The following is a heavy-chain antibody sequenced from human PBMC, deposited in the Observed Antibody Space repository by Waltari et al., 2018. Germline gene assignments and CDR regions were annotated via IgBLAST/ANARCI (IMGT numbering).Heavy chain of an antibody. CDR2: IYYNGDT. Sequence: QVQLQESGPGLVKPSETLSLTCTVSGGSISNHYWPWVRQPPGKGLEWIGYIYYNGDTKYNPSLKSRITISVDTSKNQFSLRLSSVTAADTAMYYCTRHVPVAGNFDTWGQGTLVTVCS. CDR3: TRHVPVAGNFDT. J-gene: IGHJ4*02. V-gene: IGHV4-59*08. D-gene: IGHD6-19*01. CDR1: GGSISNHY.